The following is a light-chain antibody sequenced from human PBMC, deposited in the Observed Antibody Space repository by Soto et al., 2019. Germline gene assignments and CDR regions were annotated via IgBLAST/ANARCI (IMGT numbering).Light chain of an antibody. J-gene: IGLJ1*01. CDR3: SSYTTSRTPHV. CDR1: SSDVGGYDY. CDR2: EVS. V-gene: IGLV2-14*01. Sequence: QSVLTQPASVSGSPGQSITISCTGTSSDVGGYDYVSWYQQHPGKAPKVMIYEVSNRPSGVSNRFSGSKSGNTASLTIPGLQAEDEADYFCSSYTTSRTPHVFGTGTKVTVL.